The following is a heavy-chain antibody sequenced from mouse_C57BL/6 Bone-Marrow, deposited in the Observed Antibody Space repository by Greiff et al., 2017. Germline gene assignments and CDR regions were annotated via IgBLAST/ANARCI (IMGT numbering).Heavy chain of an antibody. CDR2: IYWDDDK. Sequence: QVTLKESGPGILQSSQTLSLTCSFSGFSLSTSGMGVSWIRQPSGKGLEWLAHIYWDDDKRYNPSLKSRLTISKDTSRKQVFLKITNVDTADTATYYGGRRARDGNYEAMDYWGQGTSGTVSS. D-gene: IGHD2-1*01. CDR3: GRRARDGNYEAMDY. J-gene: IGHJ4*01. V-gene: IGHV8-12*01. CDR1: GFSLSTSGMG.